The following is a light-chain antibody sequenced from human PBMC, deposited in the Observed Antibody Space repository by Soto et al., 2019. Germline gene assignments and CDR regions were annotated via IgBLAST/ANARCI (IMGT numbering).Light chain of an antibody. CDR3: QSYDSTRSARYV. CDR1: SSNIGAGYD. CDR2: ANI. Sequence: QSVLTQPPSVSGAPGQRVTISCTGSSSNIGAGYDVHWYQQRPGAAPKLLISANINRPSGVPDRFSGSKSGTSASLAITGLQAADEGDYYCQSYDSTRSARYVFGTGTKVTVL. V-gene: IGLV1-40*01. J-gene: IGLJ1*01.